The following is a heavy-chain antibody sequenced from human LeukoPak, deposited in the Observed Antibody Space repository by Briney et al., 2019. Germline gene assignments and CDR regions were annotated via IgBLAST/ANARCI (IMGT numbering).Heavy chain of an antibody. CDR3: ARVVGGTAPLGY. CDR1: GYTFTGYY. Sequence: ASVKVSCKASGYTFTGYYMHWVRQAPGQGLEWMGWINPNSGGTNYAQKFQGRVTMTRDTSISTAYMELSSLRSEDTAVYYCARVVGGTAPLGYWGQGTLVTVSS. V-gene: IGHV1-2*02. CDR2: INPNSGGT. D-gene: IGHD1-7*01. J-gene: IGHJ4*02.